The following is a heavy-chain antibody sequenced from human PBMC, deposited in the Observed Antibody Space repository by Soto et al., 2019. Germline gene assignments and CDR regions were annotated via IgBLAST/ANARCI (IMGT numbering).Heavy chain of an antibody. CDR1: GFTFSSYA. Sequence: EMQLLESGGGLEQPGGSLRLSCAASGFTFSSYAVSWVRQAPGKGLEWVSTVTGGGDSTYYADSVKGRFAISRDNSKNTVYVQMNSLRVEDTAVYHCAKGGMVWGVMSWFDPWGQGTLVTVSS. J-gene: IGHJ5*02. CDR2: VTGGGDST. V-gene: IGHV3-23*01. D-gene: IGHD3-10*01. CDR3: AKGGMVWGVMSWFDP.